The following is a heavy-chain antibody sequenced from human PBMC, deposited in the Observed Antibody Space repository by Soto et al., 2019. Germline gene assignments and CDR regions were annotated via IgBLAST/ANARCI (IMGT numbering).Heavy chain of an antibody. D-gene: IGHD3-10*01. Sequence: QVQLVQSGAEVKKPGASVKVSCKASGYTFTSYYIHWVRQAPGQGLEWMGIINPGGGSPSYAQRFQGRVTMTRDTSTSTVYMELTSLRSEDTDVYYCARSSGSYYNPSDYWGQGTLVTVSS. CDR3: ARSSGSYYNPSDY. J-gene: IGHJ4*02. CDR1: GYTFTSYY. CDR2: INPGGGSP. V-gene: IGHV1-46*01.